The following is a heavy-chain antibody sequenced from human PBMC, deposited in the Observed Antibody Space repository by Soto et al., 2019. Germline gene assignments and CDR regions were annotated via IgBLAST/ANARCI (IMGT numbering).Heavy chain of an antibody. CDR1: GGTFSSYA. CDR3: ARELSPKRWLQFNY. J-gene: IGHJ4*02. Sequence: VKVSCKASGGTFSSYAISWVRQAPGQGLEWMGGIIPIFGTANYAQKFQGRVTITADKSTSTAYMELSSLRSEDTAVYYCARELSPKRWLQFNYWGQGTLVTVSS. CDR2: IIPIFGTA. D-gene: IGHD5-12*01. V-gene: IGHV1-69*06.